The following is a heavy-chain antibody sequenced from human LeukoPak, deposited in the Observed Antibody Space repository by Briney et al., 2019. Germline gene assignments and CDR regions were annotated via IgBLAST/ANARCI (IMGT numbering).Heavy chain of an antibody. CDR2: ISTSSTTI. CDR3: AREGENENSRWVDS. V-gene: IGHV3-48*01. Sequence: GGSLRLSCAASGFTFSTYTMNWVRQAPGKGLEWVSYISTSSTTIYYADSVKGRFTISRDNAKNSLYLQMNSLRVEDTAVYYCAREGENENSRWVDSWGQGTLVTVSS. CDR1: GFTFSTYT. J-gene: IGHJ5*01. D-gene: IGHD2-21*01.